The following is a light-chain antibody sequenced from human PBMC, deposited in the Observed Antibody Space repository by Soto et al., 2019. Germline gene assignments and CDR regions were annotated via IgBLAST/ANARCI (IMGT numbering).Light chain of an antibody. CDR2: DVT. CDR1: SSDIGDYNY. CDR3: SSDPSSGTPL. J-gene: IGLJ2*01. V-gene: IGLV2-14*01. Sequence: QSALTQPASVSGSPGQSIPISCTGTSSDIGDYNYVSWYQQHPGKAPKLIIYDVTERPSGVSNRFSGSKSGNTASLTISGLQAEDEANYDCSSDPSSGTPLFGGGNKLTVL.